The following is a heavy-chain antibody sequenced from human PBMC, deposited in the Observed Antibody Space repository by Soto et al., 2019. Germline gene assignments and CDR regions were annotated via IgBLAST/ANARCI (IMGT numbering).Heavy chain of an antibody. J-gene: IGHJ6*02. CDR1: GGSISSYY. V-gene: IGHV4-59*01. D-gene: IGHD6-6*01. CDR3: ARVTVIAARPDYYYGMDV. Sequence: SETLSLTCTVSGGSISSYYWSWIWQPPGKGLEWIGYIYYSGSTNYNPSLKSRVTISVDTSKNQFSLKLSSVTAADTAVYYCARVTVIAARPDYYYGMDVWGQGTTVTVSS. CDR2: IYYSGST.